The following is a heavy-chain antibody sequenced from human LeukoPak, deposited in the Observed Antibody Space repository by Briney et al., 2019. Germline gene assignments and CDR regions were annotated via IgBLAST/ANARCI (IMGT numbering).Heavy chain of an antibody. D-gene: IGHD6-13*01. CDR3: TKVSVRAGYSSSWGDFDY. J-gene: IGHJ4*02. CDR2: ISGSGGST. CDR1: GFTFSSYS. V-gene: IGHV3-23*01. Sequence: PGGSLRLSCAASGFTFSSYSMSWVRQAPGKGLEWFSAISGSGGSTYYADSVKGRFTISRDNSKNTLYLQMNSLRAEDTAVYYCTKVSVRAGYSSSWGDFDYWGQGTLVTVSS.